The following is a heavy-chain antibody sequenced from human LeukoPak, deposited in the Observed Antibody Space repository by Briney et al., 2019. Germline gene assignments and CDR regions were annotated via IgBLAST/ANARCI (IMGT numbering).Heavy chain of an antibody. V-gene: IGHV3-7*01. CDR1: GFTFRDYW. CDR3: AREVTASSFDI. CDR2: INQDGSQN. D-gene: IGHD2-21*02. Sequence: GGSLRLSCAASGFTFRDYWMSWVRQAPGRGLEWVGNINQDGSQNSSVDSVKGRFTISRDNAKNSLYLRMNSLGAEDTALYYCAREVTASSFDILGQGTMVTVSS. J-gene: IGHJ3*02.